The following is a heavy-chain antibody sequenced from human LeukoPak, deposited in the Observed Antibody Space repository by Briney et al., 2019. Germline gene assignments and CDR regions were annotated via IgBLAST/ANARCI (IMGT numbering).Heavy chain of an antibody. CDR1: GGSISSSGYY. CDR3: ARDSGVGARHGMDV. CDR2: IYYSGTT. D-gene: IGHD1-26*01. J-gene: IGHJ6*02. Sequence: PSETLSLTCTVSGGSISSSGYYWGWIRQSPGKGLEWIGSIYYSGTTYYNPSLKSRVTISVDKSKNQFSLKLNSVAAADTAVYYCARDSGVGARHGMDVWGQGTTVTVS. V-gene: IGHV4-39*07.